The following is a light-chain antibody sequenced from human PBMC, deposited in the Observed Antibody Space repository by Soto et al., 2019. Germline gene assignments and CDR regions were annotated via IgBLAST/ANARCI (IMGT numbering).Light chain of an antibody. J-gene: IGLJ1*01. V-gene: IGLV2-23*01. CDR2: EGN. CDR1: SRDVGSYSL. Sequence: QSALTQPASVSGSPGQSITISCTGTSRDVGSYSLVSWYQQHPGKAPKLMIYEGNKRPSGVSNRFSGSKSANTASLTISGLQTEDEADYYCCSYAGTNTFVFGTGTKLTVL. CDR3: CSYAGTNTFV.